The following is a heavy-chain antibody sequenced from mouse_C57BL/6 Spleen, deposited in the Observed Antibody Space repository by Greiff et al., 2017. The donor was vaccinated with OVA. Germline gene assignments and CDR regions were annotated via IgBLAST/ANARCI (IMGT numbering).Heavy chain of an antibody. CDR3: ARRDYGSSLDY. V-gene: IGHV5-6*02. J-gene: IGHJ2*01. CDR1: GFTFSSYG. CDR2: ISSGGSYT. Sequence: EVKLMESGGDLVKPGGSLKLSCAASGFTFSSYGMSWVRQTPDKRLEWVATISSGGSYTYYPDSVKGRFTISRDNAKNTLYLQMSSLKSEDTAMYYCARRDYGSSLDYWGQGTTLTVSS. D-gene: IGHD1-1*01.